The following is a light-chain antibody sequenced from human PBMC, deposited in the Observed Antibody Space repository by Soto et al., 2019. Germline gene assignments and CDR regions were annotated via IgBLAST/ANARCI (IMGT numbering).Light chain of an antibody. J-gene: IGKJ4*01. V-gene: IGKV1-9*01. CDR1: QDVSRS. Sequence: DTQLTQSPSFLSASVGDRVTITCRASQDVSRSVGWYQQKPGKAPKLLISAASTLHSGVPSRFSGSGSGTDFTITISSLQPEDFATYYCQQLWTYPLTFGGGNKVEI. CDR2: AAS. CDR3: QQLWTYPLT.